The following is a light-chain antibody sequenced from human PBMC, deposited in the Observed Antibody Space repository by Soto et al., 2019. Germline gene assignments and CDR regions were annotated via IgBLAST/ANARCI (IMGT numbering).Light chain of an antibody. J-gene: IGKJ2*01. CDR1: QYINTW. CDR2: SSS. CDR3: QQYQGFPFT. Sequence: DIQMTQSPSTLSASVGDRVIITCRASQYINTWLAWYQQKPGRAPKLLIYSSSSLESGVPSRFSGSGSGSEFTLTISSLQSDDFATSDYQQYQGFPFTFGQGTKLEI. V-gene: IGKV1-5*03.